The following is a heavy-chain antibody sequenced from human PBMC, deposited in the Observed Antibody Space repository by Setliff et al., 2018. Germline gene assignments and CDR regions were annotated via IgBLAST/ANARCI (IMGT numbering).Heavy chain of an antibody. CDR1: GFTFSSYS. CDR2: ISASGDTT. J-gene: IGHJ4*02. Sequence: GESLKISCAASGFTFSSYSMNWVRQAPGKGLEWVSSISASGDTTYYADSVKGRFTISRDISKNTLYLQMNSLRPEDTAVYYCARGGDYCGGECYIPPPDSYWGQGTLVTVSS. V-gene: IGHV3-23*01. CDR3: ARGGDYCGGECYIPPPDSY. D-gene: IGHD2-21*01.